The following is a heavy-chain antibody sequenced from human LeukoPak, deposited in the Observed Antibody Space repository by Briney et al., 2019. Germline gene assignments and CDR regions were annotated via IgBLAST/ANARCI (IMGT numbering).Heavy chain of an antibody. J-gene: IGHJ4*02. D-gene: IGHD5-18*01. CDR2: IYYSGST. Sequence: SETLSLTCTVSGGSISSHYWSWIRQPPGKGLEWIGYIYYSGSTNYNPSLKSRVTISVDTSKNQFSLKLSSVTAADTAVYHCATHSYGYVSYFDYWGQGTLVTVSS. V-gene: IGHV4-59*11. CDR3: ATHSYGYVSYFDY. CDR1: GGSISSHY.